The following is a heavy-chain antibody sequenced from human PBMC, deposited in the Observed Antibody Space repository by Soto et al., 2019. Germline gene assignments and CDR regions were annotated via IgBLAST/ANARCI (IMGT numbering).Heavy chain of an antibody. Sequence: SVKVSCKASGGTFSSYAISWVRQAPGQGLEWMGGIIPIFGTANYAQKLQGRVTMTTDTSTSTAYMELRSLRSDDTAVYYCARDIPYVVPPPNDAFDIWGQGTMVTVSS. CDR1: GGTFSSYA. D-gene: IGHD2-2*02. CDR3: ARDIPYVVPPPNDAFDI. V-gene: IGHV1-69*05. CDR2: IIPIFGTA. J-gene: IGHJ3*02.